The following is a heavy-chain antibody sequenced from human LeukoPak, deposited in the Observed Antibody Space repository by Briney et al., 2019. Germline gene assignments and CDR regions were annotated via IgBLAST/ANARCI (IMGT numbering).Heavy chain of an antibody. CDR2: ISGSGGST. CDR1: GFTFSSYA. Sequence: PGGSLRLSCAASGFTFSSYAMSWVRQAPGKGLEWVSGISGSGGSTYYADSVKGRFTISRDNSKNTLYLQMNSLRAEDTAVYYCAKGLRSFYYDSSSYDTYYFDYWGQGTLVTVSS. D-gene: IGHD3-22*01. J-gene: IGHJ4*02. CDR3: AKGLRSFYYDSSSYDTYYFDY. V-gene: IGHV3-23*01.